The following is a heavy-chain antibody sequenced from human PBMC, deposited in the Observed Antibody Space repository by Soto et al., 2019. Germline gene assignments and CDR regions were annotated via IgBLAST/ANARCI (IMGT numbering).Heavy chain of an antibody. D-gene: IGHD6-19*01. CDR2: FDPEDGET. Sequence: ASVKVSCKVSGYTLTELSMHWVRQAPGKGLEWMGGFDPEDGETIYAQKFQGRVTMTEDTSTDTAYMELSSLRSEDTAVYYCATRTHSSGRYAFDIWGQGTMVTVSS. J-gene: IGHJ3*02. CDR3: ATRTHSSGRYAFDI. V-gene: IGHV1-24*01. CDR1: GYTLTELS.